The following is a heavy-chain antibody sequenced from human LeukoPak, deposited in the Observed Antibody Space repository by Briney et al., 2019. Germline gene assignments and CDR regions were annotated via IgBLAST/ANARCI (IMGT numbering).Heavy chain of an antibody. D-gene: IGHD3-10*01. CDR3: ARTESCYGSGSYYDYYYYMDV. Sequence: WASVKVSCKASGYTFTSYDINWVRQATGQGLEWMGWMNPNSGNTGYAQKFQGRVTITRNTSISTAYMELSSLRSEDTAVYYCARTESCYGSGSYYDYYYYMDVWGKGTTVTVSS. CDR2: MNPNSGNT. CDR1: GYTFTSYD. J-gene: IGHJ6*03. V-gene: IGHV1-8*03.